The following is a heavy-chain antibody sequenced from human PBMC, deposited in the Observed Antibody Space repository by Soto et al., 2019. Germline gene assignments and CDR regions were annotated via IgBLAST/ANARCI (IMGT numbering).Heavy chain of an antibody. J-gene: IGHJ6*02. D-gene: IGHD3-22*01. CDR1: GFIFDDYA. CDR2: ISWNSGTI. CDR3: AKDREGSSGWYGMDV. V-gene: IGHV3-9*01. Sequence: LRLSCAASGFIFDDYAMHWVRQVPGKGLEWVSGISWNSGTIGYADSVKGRFTISRDNAKNSLFLQMNSLRSEDTAVYYCAKDREGSSGWYGMDVWGQGTTVTVSS.